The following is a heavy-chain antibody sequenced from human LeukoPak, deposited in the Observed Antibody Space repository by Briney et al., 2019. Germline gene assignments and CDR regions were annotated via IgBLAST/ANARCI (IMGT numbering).Heavy chain of an antibody. CDR1: GFTFNNYW. CDR2: IKQDGNEK. Sequence: GGSLRLSCAASGFTFNNYWMSWVRQAPGKGLEWVANIKQDGNEKYCVDSVKGRFTISRDNAKNSLDLQMNSLRVEDTAVYYCARVYSSSSGKNAFDVWGQGTMVTVSS. J-gene: IGHJ3*01. D-gene: IGHD6-6*01. V-gene: IGHV3-7*03. CDR3: ARVYSSSSGKNAFDV.